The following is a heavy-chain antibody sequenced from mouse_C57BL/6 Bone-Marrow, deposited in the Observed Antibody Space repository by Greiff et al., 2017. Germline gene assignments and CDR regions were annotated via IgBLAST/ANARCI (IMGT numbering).Heavy chain of an antibody. CDR3: AIAQFITTTFDY. CDR2: IDPSDSYT. V-gene: IGHV1-69*01. J-gene: IGHJ2*01. CDR1: GYTFTSYW. D-gene: IGHD1-1*01. Sequence: QVQLQQPGAELVMPGASVKLSCKASGYTFTSYWMHWVKQRPGQGLEWIGEIDPSDSYTNYNQKFKGKSTLTVDKSSSTAYMQLSSLTSENSAVYYRAIAQFITTTFDYWGQGTTLTVSS.